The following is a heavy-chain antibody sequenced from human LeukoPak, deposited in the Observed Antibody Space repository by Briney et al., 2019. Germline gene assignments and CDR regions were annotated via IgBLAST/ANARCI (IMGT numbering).Heavy chain of an antibody. D-gene: IGHD5-12*01. CDR1: GGTFSSYA. V-gene: IGHV1-69*05. Sequence: SVEVSCKASGGTFSSYAISWVRQAPGQGLEWMGGIIPIFGTANYAQKFQGRVTITTDESTSTAYMELSSLRSEDTAVYYCAITDGYSGYELFDYGGQGTLVTVSS. CDR2: IIPIFGTA. J-gene: IGHJ4*02. CDR3: AITDGYSGYELFDY.